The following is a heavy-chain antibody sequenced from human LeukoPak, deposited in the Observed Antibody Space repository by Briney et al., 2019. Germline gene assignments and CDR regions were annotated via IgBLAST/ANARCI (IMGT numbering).Heavy chain of an antibody. V-gene: IGHV1-8*01. J-gene: IGHJ4*02. CDR3: ATATYEGVHFDY. CDR1: GYTFTSYD. D-gene: IGHD3-3*01. CDR2: MNPNSGNT. Sequence: GASVKVSCKASGYTFTSYDIDWVRQATGQGLEWMGWMNPNSGNTGYAQKFQGRVTMTRNTSISTAYMELSSLRSEDTAVYYCATATYEGVHFDYWGQGTLVTVSS.